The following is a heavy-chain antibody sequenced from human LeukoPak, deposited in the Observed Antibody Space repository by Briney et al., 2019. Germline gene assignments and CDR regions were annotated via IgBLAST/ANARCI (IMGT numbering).Heavy chain of an antibody. CDR1: GFTFSSYS. CDR3: ARVWFGESGWFDP. D-gene: IGHD3-10*01. CDR2: ISSSSGYI. J-gene: IGHJ5*02. V-gene: IGHV3-21*01. Sequence: GGSLRLSCAASGFTFSSYSMNWVRQAPGKGLEGGSFISSSSGYIYYADSVKGRFTISRDNAKNSLYLQMNSLRAEDTAVYYCARVWFGESGWFDPWGQGTLVTVSS.